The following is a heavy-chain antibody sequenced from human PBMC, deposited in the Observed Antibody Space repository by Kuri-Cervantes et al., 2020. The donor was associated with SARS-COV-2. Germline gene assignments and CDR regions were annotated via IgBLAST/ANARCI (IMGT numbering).Heavy chain of an antibody. D-gene: IGHD3-3*01. CDR2: INHSGST. CDR1: GGSISSYY. J-gene: IGHJ4*02. V-gene: IGHV4-34*01. Sequence: SETLSLTCTVSGGSISSYYWSWIRQPPGKGLEWIGEINHSGSTNYNPSLKSRVTISVDTFKNQFSLKLSSVTAADTAVYYCARGGMVRFLYYWGQGTLVTVSS. CDR3: ARGGMVRFLYY.